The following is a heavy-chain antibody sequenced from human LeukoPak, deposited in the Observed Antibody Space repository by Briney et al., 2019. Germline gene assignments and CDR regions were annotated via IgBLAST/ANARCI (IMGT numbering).Heavy chain of an antibody. CDR2: IKQDGSDK. CDR1: GFTFSSYA. J-gene: IGHJ4*02. CDR3: ARGGYSRWDS. Sequence: GGSLRLSCAASGFTFSSYAMSWVRQAPGKGLEWLANIKQDGSDKNYVDSVKGRFTISRDNAKNSLYLQMSSLRAEDTAVYYCARGGYSRWDSWGQGTLVTVSS. V-gene: IGHV3-7*01. D-gene: IGHD2-21*01.